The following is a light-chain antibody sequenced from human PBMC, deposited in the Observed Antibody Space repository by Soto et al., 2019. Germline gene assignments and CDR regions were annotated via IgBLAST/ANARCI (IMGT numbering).Light chain of an antibody. CDR3: QHYKTHAPT. V-gene: IGKV1-5*01. J-gene: IGKJ1*01. CDR1: QSIXSR. CDR2: GAS. Sequence: DIQMTQSPSTLSASARDRVTITCRASQSIXSRLAWYQQKPGQAPKVLXAGASTLERGGPSRLSGSGSGTEFTLTISSLQPDDFANFYFQHYKTHAPTFGQGTKVDI.